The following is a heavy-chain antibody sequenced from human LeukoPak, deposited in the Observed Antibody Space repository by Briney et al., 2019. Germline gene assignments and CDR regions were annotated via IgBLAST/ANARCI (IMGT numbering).Heavy chain of an antibody. CDR1: GYTFTDYY. CDR2: INPNSGGT. J-gene: IGHJ4*02. Sequence: ASVKVSCKASGYTFTDYYMHWVRQAPGQGLEWMGWINPNSGGTNYAQKFQGRVTMTRDTSISTAYMELSRLRSDDTAVYYCARVLNYDYVWGSYRVWGQGTLVTVSS. CDR3: ARVLNYDYVWGSYRV. D-gene: IGHD3-16*02. V-gene: IGHV1-2*02.